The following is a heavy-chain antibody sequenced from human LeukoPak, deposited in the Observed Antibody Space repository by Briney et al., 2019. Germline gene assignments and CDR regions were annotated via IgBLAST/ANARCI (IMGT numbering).Heavy chain of an antibody. D-gene: IGHD3-3*01. CDR1: GFTFSSYG. CDR2: ISYDGSNK. Sequence: GRSLRLSCAASGFTFSSYGMHWVRQAPGKGLEWVAIISYDGSNKYYADSVKGRFTISRDNSKNTLYLQMNSLRAEDTAVYYCAKGALEWLLGIDYWGQGTLVTVSS. CDR3: AKGALEWLLGIDY. J-gene: IGHJ4*02. V-gene: IGHV3-30*18.